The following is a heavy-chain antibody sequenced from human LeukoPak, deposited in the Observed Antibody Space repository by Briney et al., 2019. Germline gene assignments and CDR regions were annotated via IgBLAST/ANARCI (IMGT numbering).Heavy chain of an antibody. Sequence: SGTLSLTCGVSGGSISSTNWWTWVRQPPGEGLEWIGEVHLSGRTNYNPSLESRVTMSVDMSENHISLKLTPVTAADTAVYYCAREGGPYRPLDYSGQGTLVTVSS. CDR2: VHLSGRT. V-gene: IGHV4-4*02. J-gene: IGHJ4*02. CDR1: GGSISSTNW. CDR3: AREGGPYRPLDY.